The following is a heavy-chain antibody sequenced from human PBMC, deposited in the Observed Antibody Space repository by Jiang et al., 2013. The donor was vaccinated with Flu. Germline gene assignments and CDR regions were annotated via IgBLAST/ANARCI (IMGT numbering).Heavy chain of an antibody. Sequence: SGAEVKKPGSSVKVSCKASGGTFSSYTISWVRQAPGQGLEWMGRIIPILGIANYAQKFQGRVTITADKSTSTAYMELSSLRSEDTAVYYCASTPPTGRLTPDEDAFDIWGQGTMVTVSS. J-gene: IGHJ3*02. V-gene: IGHV1-69*04. CDR2: IIPILGIA. CDR1: GGTFSSYT. CDR3: ASTPPTGRLTPDEDAFDI. D-gene: IGHD3-3*01.